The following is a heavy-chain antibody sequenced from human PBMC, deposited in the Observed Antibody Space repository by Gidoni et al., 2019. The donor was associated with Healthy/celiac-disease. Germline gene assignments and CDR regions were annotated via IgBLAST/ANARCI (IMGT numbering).Heavy chain of an antibody. D-gene: IGHD3-3*01. CDR3: ARTIFGVVTAIHFDY. CDR2: IYPGDSDT. CDR1: GYSCTSYW. V-gene: IGHV5-51*01. J-gene: IGHJ4*02. Sequence: EVQLVQSGAEVKTPGESLKISCKGSGYSCTSYWIGWVRQMPGKGLEWMGIIYPGDSDTRYSPSFQGQVTISADKSISTAYLQWSSLKASDTAMYYCARTIFGVVTAIHFDYWGQGTLVTVSS.